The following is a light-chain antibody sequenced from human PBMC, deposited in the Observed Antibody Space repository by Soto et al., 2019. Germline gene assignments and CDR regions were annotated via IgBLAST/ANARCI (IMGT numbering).Light chain of an antibody. Sequence: DIQMTQSPSSVSASVGDRVTITCRASQGISSWLAWYQQKPGKVPKLLIYAASTLQSGVPSRFSGSGSGRDFTLTISSLQPEDFATYYCLLDYAYFWAFGQGTKVDIK. CDR2: AAS. CDR3: LLDYAYFWA. CDR1: QGISSW. J-gene: IGKJ1*01. V-gene: IGKV1-12*01.